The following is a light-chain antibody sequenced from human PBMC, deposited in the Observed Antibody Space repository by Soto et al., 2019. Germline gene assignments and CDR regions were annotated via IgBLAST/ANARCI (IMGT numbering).Light chain of an antibody. J-gene: IGKJ4*01. V-gene: IGKV3-11*01. CDR1: QSVSSY. Sequence: EIVLTQSPATLSLSPGERATLSCRASQSVSSYLAWYQQKPGQAPRLLIYDASNRATGIPARFGGSGSGTDFALTISGLGPEDFAVYYCQQRSNWPPLTFGGGTKVEI. CDR2: DAS. CDR3: QQRSNWPPLT.